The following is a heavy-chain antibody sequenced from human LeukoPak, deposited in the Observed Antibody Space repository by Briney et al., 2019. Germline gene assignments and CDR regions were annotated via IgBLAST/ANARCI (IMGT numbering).Heavy chain of an antibody. Sequence: PSETLSLTCAVYGGSFSGHYWSRIRQPPGKGLEWIGDINHSRSTNYNPSLKSRVTISLDTSKNQFSLKLSSVTAADTAVYYCARGWGATMGYYFDYWGQGTLVTVSS. CDR1: GGSFSGHY. CDR2: INHSRST. J-gene: IGHJ4*02. V-gene: IGHV4-34*01. CDR3: ARGWGATMGYYFDY. D-gene: IGHD5-24*01.